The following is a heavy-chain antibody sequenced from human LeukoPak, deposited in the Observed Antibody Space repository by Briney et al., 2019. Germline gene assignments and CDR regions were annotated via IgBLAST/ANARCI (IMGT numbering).Heavy chain of an antibody. CDR1: GFTFSSYV. Sequence: GGSLRLSCAASGFTFSSYVMHWVRQAPGKGLEWVAVISYDGSNKYYADSVKGRFTISRDNSKNTLYLQMNSLRAEDTAVYYCARENYGAAAGSAFDYWGQGTLVTVSS. J-gene: IGHJ4*02. V-gene: IGHV3-30*04. CDR2: ISYDGSNK. CDR3: ARENYGAAAGSAFDY. D-gene: IGHD6-13*01.